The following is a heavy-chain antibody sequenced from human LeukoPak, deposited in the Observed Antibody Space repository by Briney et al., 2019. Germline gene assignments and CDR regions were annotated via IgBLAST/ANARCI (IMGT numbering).Heavy chain of an antibody. D-gene: IGHD1-26*01. CDR3: ARSRVGGEDY. Sequence: SETLSLTCTVSGGSISSGGYSWSWIRQHPGKGLEWIGYIYYSGSTYYNPSLKSRVTISVDTSKNQFSLKLSSVTAADTAVYYCARSRVGGEDYWGQGTLVTVSS. CDR2: IYYSGST. J-gene: IGHJ4*02. V-gene: IGHV4-31*03. CDR1: GGSISSGGYS.